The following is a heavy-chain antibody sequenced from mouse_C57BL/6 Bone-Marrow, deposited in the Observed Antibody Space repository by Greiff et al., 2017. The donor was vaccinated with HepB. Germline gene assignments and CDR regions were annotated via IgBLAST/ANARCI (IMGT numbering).Heavy chain of an antibody. CDR1: GFSLTSYA. V-gene: IGHV2-9-1*01. J-gene: IGHJ1*03. CDR3: ARDYYGSRGWYFDV. Sequence: VNVVESGPGLVAPSQSLSITCTVSGFSLTSYAISWVRQPPGKGLEWLGVIWTGGGTNYNSALKSRLSISKDNSKSQVFLKMNSLQTDDTARYYCARDYYGSRGWYFDVWGTGTTVTVSS. CDR2: IWTGGGT. D-gene: IGHD1-1*01.